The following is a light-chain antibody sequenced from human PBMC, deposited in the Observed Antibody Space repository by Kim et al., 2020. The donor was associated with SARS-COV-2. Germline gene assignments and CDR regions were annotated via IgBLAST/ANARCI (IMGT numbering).Light chain of an antibody. CDR3: QKYDSAPLT. V-gene: IGKV1-27*01. Sequence: DIQMTQSPSSLSASVGDRVTITCRASQGISNDLAWYQQKPGKVPKLLIYDASTLQSGVPSRFSGSGYGTDFTLTISSLQPEDVAAYYCQKYDSAPLTFGGGTKVDIK. CDR2: DAS. J-gene: IGKJ4*01. CDR1: QGISND.